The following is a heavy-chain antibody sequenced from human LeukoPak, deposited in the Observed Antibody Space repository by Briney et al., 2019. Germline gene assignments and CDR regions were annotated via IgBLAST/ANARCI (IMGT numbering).Heavy chain of an antibody. V-gene: IGHV4-39*01. CDR2: IYYSGST. CDR1: GGSISSSSYY. J-gene: IGHJ4*02. Sequence: PSETLSLTCTVSGGSISSSSYYLGWIRQPPGKGLEWIGSIYYSGSTYYNPSLKSRVTISVDTSKNQFSLKLSSVTAADTAVYYCARLPDFWSGLNFDYWGQGTLVTVSS. D-gene: IGHD3-3*01. CDR3: ARLPDFWSGLNFDY.